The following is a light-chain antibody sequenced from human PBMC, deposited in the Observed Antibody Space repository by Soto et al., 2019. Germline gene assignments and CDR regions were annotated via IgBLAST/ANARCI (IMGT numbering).Light chain of an antibody. CDR1: RTDVDGYDY. V-gene: IGLV2-14*03. J-gene: IGLJ1*01. CDR2: DVY. CDR3: TSYTSSTPLHV. Sequence: QSVLTQPASVSGSPGQSIAISCTGVRTDVDGYDYVSWYQQHPGQAPQLIIYDVYNRPSGVSHRFSGSKSGDTASLTISGLQAEDEADYSCTSYTSSTPLHVSRPGTKVTDL.